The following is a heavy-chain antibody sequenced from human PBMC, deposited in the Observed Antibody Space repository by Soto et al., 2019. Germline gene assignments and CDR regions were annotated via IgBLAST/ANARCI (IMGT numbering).Heavy chain of an antibody. Sequence: QVQLVESGGGVVQPGRSLRLSCAASGFTFSSYGMHWVRQAPGKGLEWVAVISYDGSNKYYADSVKGRFTISRDNSKNTLYLQMNSLRAEDTAVYYCAKDGYSGSYWGQGTLVTVSS. V-gene: IGHV3-30*18. J-gene: IGHJ4*02. CDR3: AKDGYSGSY. CDR1: GFTFSSYG. CDR2: ISYDGSNK. D-gene: IGHD1-26*01.